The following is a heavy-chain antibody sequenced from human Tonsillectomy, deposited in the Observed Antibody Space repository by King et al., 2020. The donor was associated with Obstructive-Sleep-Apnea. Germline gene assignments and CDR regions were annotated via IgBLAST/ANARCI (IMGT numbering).Heavy chain of an antibody. J-gene: IGHJ4*02. CDR3: AREHIVVVTAQTPIDY. V-gene: IGHV1-46*01. CDR1: GYTFTSYY. Sequence: VQLVESGAEVKKPGASVKVSCKASGYTFTSYYMHWVRQAPGQGLEWMGIINPSGGSTSYAQKFQGRVTMTRDTSTSTVYMELSSLRSEETAVYYCAREHIVVVTAQTPIDYWGQGTLVTVSS. CDR2: INPSGGST. D-gene: IGHD2-21*02.